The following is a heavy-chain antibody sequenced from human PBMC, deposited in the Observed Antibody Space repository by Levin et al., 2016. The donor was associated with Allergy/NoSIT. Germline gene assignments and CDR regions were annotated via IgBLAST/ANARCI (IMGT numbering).Heavy chain of an antibody. J-gene: IGHJ4*02. D-gene: IGHD2-15*01. CDR3: VRGLGYCSGGSCVGFDY. CDR1: GGSFSGYY. V-gene: IGHV4-34*01. Sequence: SETLSLTCAVYGGSFSGYYWSWIRQPPGKGLEWIGEINHSGSTNYNPSLKSRVTISVDTSKDQFSLRLSSVTAADTAVYFCVRGLGYCSGGSCVGFDYWGQGNPGHRLL. CDR2: INHSGST.